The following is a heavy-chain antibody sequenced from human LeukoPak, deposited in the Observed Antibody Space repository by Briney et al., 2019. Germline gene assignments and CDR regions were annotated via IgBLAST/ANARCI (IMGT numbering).Heavy chain of an antibody. V-gene: IGHV3-74*01. CDR3: ARGASTWFDP. J-gene: IGHJ5*02. Sequence: GGSLRLSCAASGFTFSNALMSWVRQAPGKGLVWVSRITNDGSSTSYADSVKGRFTMSRDNAKNTLYLQMNSLRAEDTAVYYCARGASTWFDPWGQGTLVTVSS. CDR1: GFTFSNAL. CDR2: ITNDGSST.